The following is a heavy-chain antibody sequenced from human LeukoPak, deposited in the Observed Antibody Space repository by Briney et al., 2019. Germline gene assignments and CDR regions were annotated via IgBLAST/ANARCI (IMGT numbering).Heavy chain of an antibody. CDR3: ARGPRDTGGGGY. CDR1: GGTFSSYA. CDR2: IIPILGIA. D-gene: IGHD3-16*01. J-gene: IGHJ4*02. Sequence: GASVKVSCKASGGTFSSYAISWVRQAPGQGLEWMGGIIPILGIANYAQKFQGRVTITADKSTSTAYMELSSLRSEDTAVYYCARGPRDTGGGGYWGQGTLVTVSS. V-gene: IGHV1-69*10.